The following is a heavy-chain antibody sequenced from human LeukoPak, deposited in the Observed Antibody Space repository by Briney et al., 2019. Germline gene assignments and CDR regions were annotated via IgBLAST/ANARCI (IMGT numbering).Heavy chain of an antibody. D-gene: IGHD3-22*01. CDR2: IKQDGSEK. V-gene: IGHV3-7*01. CDR3: AGRIYDSSGYYFY. CDR1: GFTFSSYW. J-gene: IGHJ4*02. Sequence: GGSLRLSCAASGFTFSSYWMSWVRQAPGKGLEWVANIKQDGSEKYYVDSVKGRFTISRDNAKNSLYLQMNSLRAEDTAVYYCAGRIYDSSGYYFYWGQGTLVTVSS.